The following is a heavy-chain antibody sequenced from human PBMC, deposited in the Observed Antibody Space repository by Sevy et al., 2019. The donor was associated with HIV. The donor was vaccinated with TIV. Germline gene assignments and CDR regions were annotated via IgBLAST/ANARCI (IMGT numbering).Heavy chain of an antibody. CDR1: GFTFSSYA. CDR3: ARSLSSSRGPDAFDI. CDR2: ISYDGSNK. Sequence: GGSLRLSCAASGFTFSSYAMHWVRQAPGKGLEWVAVISYDGSNKYYADSVKGRFTISRDNSKNTLYLQMNSLRAEDTAVYYCARSLSSSRGPDAFDIWGQGTMVTVSS. D-gene: IGHD6-13*01. J-gene: IGHJ3*02. V-gene: IGHV3-30-3*01.